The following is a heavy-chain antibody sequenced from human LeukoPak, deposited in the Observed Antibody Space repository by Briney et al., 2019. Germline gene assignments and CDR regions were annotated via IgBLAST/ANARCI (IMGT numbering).Heavy chain of an antibody. CDR2: ISGSGGNT. J-gene: IGHJ4*02. CDR3: ATEWLGTS. Sequence: GGSLRLSCAASGFTFDSYAMSWVRQAPGKGPEWVSAISGSGGNTYLAESVKGRFTISRDNSKNTLNLQMNSLRAEDTAIYYCATEWLGTSWGQGTLVTVSS. D-gene: IGHD5-12*01. CDR1: GFTFDSYA. V-gene: IGHV3-23*01.